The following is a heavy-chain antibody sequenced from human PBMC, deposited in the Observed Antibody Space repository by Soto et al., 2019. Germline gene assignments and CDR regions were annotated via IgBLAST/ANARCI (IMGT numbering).Heavy chain of an antibody. D-gene: IGHD3-22*01. J-gene: IGHJ4*02. Sequence: GGSLRLSCAASGFTFSSCAMTWVRQAPGKGLEWVSGISGSGGSTYYADSVKGRFTISRDNSKNTLYLQMNSLRAEDTAVYYCAKDLRVNRPTYYYDSSGYLFDYWGQGTLVTVSS. CDR3: AKDLRVNRPTYYYDSSGYLFDY. V-gene: IGHV3-23*01. CDR1: GFTFSSCA. CDR2: ISGSGGST.